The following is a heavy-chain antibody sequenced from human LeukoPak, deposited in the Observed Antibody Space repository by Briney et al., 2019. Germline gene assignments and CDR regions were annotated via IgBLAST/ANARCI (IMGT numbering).Heavy chain of an antibody. J-gene: IGHJ4*02. Sequence: GGSLRLSCAASGFTFSSYGMHWVRQAPGKGLEWVAVISYDGSNKYYADSVKGRFTISRDNSKNTLYLQMNSLRAEDTAVYYCAKDQRGYYGSGSYPVGWGRGTLVTVSS. V-gene: IGHV3-30*18. D-gene: IGHD3-10*01. CDR2: ISYDGSNK. CDR1: GFTFSSYG. CDR3: AKDQRGYYGSGSYPVG.